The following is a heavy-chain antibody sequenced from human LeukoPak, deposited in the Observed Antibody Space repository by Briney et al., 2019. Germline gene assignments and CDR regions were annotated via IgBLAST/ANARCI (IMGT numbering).Heavy chain of an antibody. Sequence: GGSLRLSCAASGFTFSSYGMHWVRQAPGKGLEWVAVISYDGSNKYYADSVKGRFTISRDNSKNTLYLQMNSLRAEDTAVYYCARDCSTSCYLHFDYWGQGTLVTVSS. J-gene: IGHJ4*02. CDR1: GFTFSSYG. CDR2: ISYDGSNK. CDR3: ARDCSTSCYLHFDY. V-gene: IGHV3-30*03. D-gene: IGHD2-2*01.